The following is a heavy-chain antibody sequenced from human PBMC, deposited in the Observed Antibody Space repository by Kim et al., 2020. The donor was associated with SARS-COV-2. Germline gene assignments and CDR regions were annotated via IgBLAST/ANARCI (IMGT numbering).Heavy chain of an antibody. V-gene: IGHV3-15*01. CDR2: IKSKTDGGTT. D-gene: IGHD3-22*01. CDR1: GFTFSNAW. CDR3: TSPNYYDSSGYYSGYYYYGMDV. Sequence: GGSLRLSCAASGFTFSNAWMSWVRQAPGKGLEWVGRIKSKTDGGTTDYAAPVKGRFTISRDDSKNTLYLQMNSLKTEDTAVYYCTSPNYYDSSGYYSGYYYYGMDVWGQGTTVTVSS. J-gene: IGHJ6*02.